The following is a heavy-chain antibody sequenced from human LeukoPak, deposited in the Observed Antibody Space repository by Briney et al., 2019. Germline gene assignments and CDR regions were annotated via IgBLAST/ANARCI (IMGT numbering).Heavy chain of an antibody. Sequence: GGSLTLSCAASGFTFSSYCLTWARQAPGKGLEWVSYITSSSSTIYYADSVKGRFTVSRDNAKNSLYLQMNSLRDEDTAVYYCARDRLLVGTTAQYSGVDVWGQGTTVTVSS. D-gene: IGHD1-26*01. CDR1: GFTFSSYC. J-gene: IGHJ6*02. CDR2: ITSSSSTI. CDR3: ARDRLLVGTTAQYSGVDV. V-gene: IGHV3-48*02.